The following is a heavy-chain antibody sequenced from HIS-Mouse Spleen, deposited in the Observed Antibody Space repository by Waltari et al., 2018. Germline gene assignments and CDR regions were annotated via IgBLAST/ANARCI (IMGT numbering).Heavy chain of an antibody. J-gene: IGHJ2*01. CDR2: IYYRGST. CDR3: AREIPYSSSWYDWYFDL. CDR1: GGPVSSISYF. Sequence: QLQLQESGPGLVTPSETLSLTCTVSGGPVSSISYFWGWIRQPPGKGLEWIGIIYYRGSTYYNPSLKSRVTISVDTSKNQFSLKLSSVTAADTAVYYCAREIPYSSSWYDWYFDLWGRGTLVTVSS. D-gene: IGHD6-13*01. V-gene: IGHV4-39*07.